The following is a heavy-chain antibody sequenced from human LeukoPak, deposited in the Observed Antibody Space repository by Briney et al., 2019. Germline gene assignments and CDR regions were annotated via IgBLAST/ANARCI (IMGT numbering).Heavy chain of an antibody. D-gene: IGHD6-13*01. Sequence: ASVKVSCKASGHTFTSYDINWVRQATGQGLEWMGWMNPNSGNTGYAQKFQGRVTMTRNTSISTAYMELSSLRSEDTAVYYCARGREAAGTYWFDPSGQGTLVTVFS. V-gene: IGHV1-8*01. CDR2: MNPNSGNT. CDR3: ARGREAAGTYWFDP. J-gene: IGHJ5*02. CDR1: GHTFTSYD.